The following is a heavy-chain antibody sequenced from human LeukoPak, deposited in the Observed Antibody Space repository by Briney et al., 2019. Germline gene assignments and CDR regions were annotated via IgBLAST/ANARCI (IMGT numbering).Heavy chain of an antibody. J-gene: IGHJ4*02. CDR1: GFTFDDYA. Sequence: PGRSLRLSCAASGFTFDDYAMHWVRQAPGKGLEWVSYISSSSSTIYYADSVKGRFTISRDNAKNSLYLQMNSLRAEDTAVYYCARDGDYWGQGTLVTVSS. V-gene: IGHV3-48*04. CDR2: ISSSSSTI. CDR3: ARDGDY.